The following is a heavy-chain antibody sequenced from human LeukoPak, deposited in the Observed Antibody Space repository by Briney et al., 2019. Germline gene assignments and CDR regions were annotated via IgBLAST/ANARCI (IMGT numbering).Heavy chain of an antibody. J-gene: IGHJ4*02. CDR2: INHSGST. CDR1: GGSFSGYY. CDR3: ARGLYSSSSVGLKD. D-gene: IGHD6-13*01. V-gene: IGHV4-34*01. Sequence: SETLPLTCAVYGGSFSGYYWSWIRQPPGKGLEWIGEINHSGSTNYNPSLKSRVTISVDTSKNQFSLKLSSVTAADTAVYYCARGLYSSSSVGLKDWGQGTLVTVSS.